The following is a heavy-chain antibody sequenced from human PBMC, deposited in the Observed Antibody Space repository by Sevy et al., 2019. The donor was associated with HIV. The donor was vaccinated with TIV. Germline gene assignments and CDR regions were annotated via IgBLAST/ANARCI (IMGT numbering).Heavy chain of an antibody. CDR2: ISSNSAYI. J-gene: IGHJ6*02. Sequence: GGSLRLSCAASGFTFSSYSINWVRRAPGKGLEWVSSISSNSAYIHYADSVKGRFIISRDNAKNSLYLQMNSLRAEDMGVVLWGGGPLGGWGGLGVWGQGTTVTVSS. V-gene: IGHV3-21*04. D-gene: IGHD3-16*01. CDR3: GGGPLGGWGGLGV. CDR1: GFTFSSYS.